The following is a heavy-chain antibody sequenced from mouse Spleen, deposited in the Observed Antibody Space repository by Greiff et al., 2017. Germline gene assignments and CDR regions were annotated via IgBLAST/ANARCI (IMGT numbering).Heavy chain of an antibody. CDR3: AILNYYGSSPYYYAMDY. V-gene: IGHV1-74*01. Sequence: VQLQQPGAELVKPGASVKVSCKASGYTFTSYWMHWVKQRPGQGLEWIGRIHPSDSDTNYNQKFKGKATLTVDKSSSTAYMQLSSLTSEDSAVYYCAILNYYGSSPYYYAMDYWGQGTSVTVSS. D-gene: IGHD1-1*01. CDR2: IHPSDSDT. J-gene: IGHJ4*01. CDR1: GYTFTSYW.